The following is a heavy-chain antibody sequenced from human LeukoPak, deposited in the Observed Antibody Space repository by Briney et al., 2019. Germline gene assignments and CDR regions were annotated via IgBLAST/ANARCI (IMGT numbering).Heavy chain of an antibody. CDR1: GGSISSYY. D-gene: IGHD3/OR15-3a*01. V-gene: IGHV4-59*12. CDR2: IYYSGST. J-gene: IGHJ3*02. Sequence: SETLSLTCTVSGGSISSYYWSWIRQPPGKGLEWIGYIYYSGSTNYNPSLKSRVTISVDTSKNQFSLKLSSVTAADTAVYYCAREKGAAPFGLGHALDIWGQGTMVTVSS. CDR3: AREKGAAPFGLGHALDI.